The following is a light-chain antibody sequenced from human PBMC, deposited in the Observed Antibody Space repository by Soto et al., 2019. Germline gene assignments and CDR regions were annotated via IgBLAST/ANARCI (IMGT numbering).Light chain of an antibody. CDR3: HHYNSWPYT. V-gene: IGKV3-15*01. CDR2: DAS. J-gene: IGKJ2*01. CDR1: QSVSSN. Sequence: EIVMTQSPDTLSVSPGERATLSCSASQSVSSNLAWYQQKPGQAPRLLIYDASTRAPGFPARFSGSGSGTEFTLTISSLQSEDFAVYYCHHYNSWPYTFGQGTKVYIK.